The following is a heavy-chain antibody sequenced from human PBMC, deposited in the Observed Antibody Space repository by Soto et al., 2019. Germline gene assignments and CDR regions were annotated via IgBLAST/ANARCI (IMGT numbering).Heavy chain of an antibody. CDR1: GASISSSY. CDR2: VYYSGTT. D-gene: IGHD3-22*01. J-gene: IGHJ3*02. V-gene: IGHV4-59*01. CDR3: ARGYYDSSGQSNTFDI. Sequence: SETLSLTCTVSGASISSSYWSWIRQSPRKGLEWIGYVYYSGTTNYNPSLKSRVTISVDTSRNQSSLKLSSVTAADTAVYYCARGYYDSSGQSNTFDIWGQGTMVT.